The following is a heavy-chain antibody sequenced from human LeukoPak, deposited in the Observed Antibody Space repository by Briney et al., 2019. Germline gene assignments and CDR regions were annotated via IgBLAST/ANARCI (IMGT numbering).Heavy chain of an antibody. Sequence: SETLSLTCTVSGGSISSSSYYWGWIRQPPGKGLEWIGSIYYSGSTYYNPSLKSRVTISIDKSKNQFSLQLSSVTAADTAVYYCARRENIVVVTAEGGFWGQGTLVTVSS. CDR2: IYYSGST. CDR3: ARRENIVVVTAEGGF. J-gene: IGHJ4*02. V-gene: IGHV4-39*07. D-gene: IGHD2-21*02. CDR1: GGSISSSSYY.